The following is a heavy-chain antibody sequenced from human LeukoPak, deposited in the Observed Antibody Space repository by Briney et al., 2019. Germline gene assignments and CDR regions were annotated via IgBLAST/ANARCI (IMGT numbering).Heavy chain of an antibody. CDR3: ARSGSGSYNYFDY. CDR1: GGSFNGYY. CDR2: IYYSGST. V-gene: IGHV4-31*11. D-gene: IGHD3-10*01. Sequence: SETLSLTCAVSGGSFNGYYWSWIRQHPGKGLEWIGYIYYSGSTYYNPSLKSRVTISVDTSKNQFSLKLSSVTAADTAVYYCARSGSGSYNYFDYWGQGTLVTVSS. J-gene: IGHJ4*02.